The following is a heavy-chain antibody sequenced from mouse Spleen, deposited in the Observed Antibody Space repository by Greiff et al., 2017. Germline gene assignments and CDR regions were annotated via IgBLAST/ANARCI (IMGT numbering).Heavy chain of an antibody. V-gene: IGHV1-85*01. J-gene: IGHJ2*01. CDR2: IYPRDGST. D-gene: IGHD1-1*01. Sequence: QVQLQQSGPELVKPGASVKLSCKASGYTFTSYDLNWVKQRPGQGLEWIGWIYPRDGSTKYNEKFKGKATLTVDTSSSTAYMELHSLTSEDSAVYFCARYYYDGSYQLYFDYWGQGTTLTVSS. CDR1: GYTFTSYD. CDR3: ARYYYDGSYQLYFDY.